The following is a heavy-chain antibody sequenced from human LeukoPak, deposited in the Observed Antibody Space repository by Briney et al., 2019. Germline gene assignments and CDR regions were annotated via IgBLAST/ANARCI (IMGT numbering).Heavy chain of an antibody. CDR2: IYTSGST. J-gene: IGHJ1*01. Sequence: SETLSLTCTVSGGSISSYYWSWIRQPAGKGLEWIGRIYTSGSTNYNPSLKSRVTISVDTSKNQFSLKLSSVTAADTAVYYCASAAPTSPPEGYFQHWGQGTLVTVSS. D-gene: IGHD2-2*01. CDR3: ASAAPTSPPEGYFQH. CDR1: GGSISSYY. V-gene: IGHV4-4*07.